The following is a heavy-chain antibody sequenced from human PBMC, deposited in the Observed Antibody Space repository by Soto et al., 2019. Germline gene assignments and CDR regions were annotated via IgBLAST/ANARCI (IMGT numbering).Heavy chain of an antibody. V-gene: IGHV1-8*01. CDR2: MNPNSGNT. J-gene: IGHJ6*03. CDR1: GYTFTSYD. CDR3: ARVLGGYDFWSGYYPDYYYYYMDV. D-gene: IGHD3-3*01. Sequence: ASVKVSCKASGYTFTSYDINWVRRATGQGLEWMGWMNPNSGNTGYAQKFQGRVTMTRNTSISTAYMELSSLRSEDTAVYYCARVLGGYDFWSGYYPDYYYYYMDVWGKGTTVTVSS.